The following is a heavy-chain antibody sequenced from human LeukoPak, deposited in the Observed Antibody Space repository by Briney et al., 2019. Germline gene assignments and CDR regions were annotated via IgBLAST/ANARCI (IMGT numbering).Heavy chain of an antibody. CDR1: GYTFTSYA. CDR3: AREDTAMVTGVDY. V-gene: IGHV1-3*01. D-gene: IGHD5-18*01. J-gene: IGHJ4*02. Sequence: ASVKVSCKASGYTFTSYATHWVRQAPGQRLEWMGWINAGNGNTKYSQKFQGRVTITRDTSASTAYMELSSLRSEDTAVYYCAREDTAMVTGVDYWGQGTLVTVSS. CDR2: INAGNGNT.